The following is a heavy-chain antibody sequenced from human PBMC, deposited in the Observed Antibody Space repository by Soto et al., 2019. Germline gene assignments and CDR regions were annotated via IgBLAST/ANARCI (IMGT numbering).Heavy chain of an antibody. Sequence: HPEGSLRLSCSACGFTSSSYWMHWVRQAPGEGQVWVSRIKSDGSSITYADSVKGRFTISRDNAKNTLYLQMNSLRAEDTAVYYYASDPDYATAPIYCCGQRTAVPVSS. CDR1: GFTSSSYW. D-gene: IGHD3-16*01. V-gene: IGHV3-74*01. J-gene: IGHJ1*01. CDR3: ASDPDYATAPIYC. CDR2: IKSDGSSI.